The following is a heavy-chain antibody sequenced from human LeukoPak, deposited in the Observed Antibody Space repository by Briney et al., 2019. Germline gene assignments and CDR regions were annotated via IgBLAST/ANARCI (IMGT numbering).Heavy chain of an antibody. Sequence: PWEALSLSCAVSGFSFSDYYMRWIRQPPGGGLEWVSYISSSGSTIYYADSVKGRSTISRDNAKNTLYLQMNSLRAEDTAVYYCAKSADQIAARPYMDVWGKGTTVTVSS. J-gene: IGHJ6*03. V-gene: IGHV3-11*01. CDR1: GFSFSDYY. D-gene: IGHD6-6*01. CDR2: ISSSGSTI. CDR3: AKSADQIAARPYMDV.